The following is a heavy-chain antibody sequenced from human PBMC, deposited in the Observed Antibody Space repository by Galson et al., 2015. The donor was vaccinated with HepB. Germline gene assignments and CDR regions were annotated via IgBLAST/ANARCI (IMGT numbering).Heavy chain of an antibody. D-gene: IGHD6-19*01. V-gene: IGHV4-59*05. Sequence: LSLTCTVSGGSISSYYWSWIRQPPGKGLEWIGSIYYSGSTYYNPSLKSRVTISVDTSKNQFSLKLSSVTAADTAVYYCAREGRGWYSLRFDYWGQGTLVTVSS. CDR3: AREGRGWYSLRFDY. CDR1: GGSISSYY. CDR2: IYYSGST. J-gene: IGHJ4*02.